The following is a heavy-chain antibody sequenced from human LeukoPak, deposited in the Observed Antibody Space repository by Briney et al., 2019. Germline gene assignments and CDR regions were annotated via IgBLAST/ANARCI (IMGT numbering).Heavy chain of an antibody. Sequence: PSETLSLTCNVSGVSISSSSYYWGWIRQPPGKGLEWIGSIYYSATTYYNPSLKSRVSISVDTSKNQFSLKLSSVSAADTAVYYCARSSGYLFDPWGQGILVTVSS. V-gene: IGHV4-39*01. CDR3: ARSSGYLFDP. J-gene: IGHJ5*02. D-gene: IGHD3-22*01. CDR1: GVSISSSSYY. CDR2: IYYSATT.